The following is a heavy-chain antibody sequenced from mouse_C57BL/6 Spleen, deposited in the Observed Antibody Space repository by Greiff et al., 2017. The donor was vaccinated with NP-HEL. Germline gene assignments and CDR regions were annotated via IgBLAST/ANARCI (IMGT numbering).Heavy chain of an antibody. Sequence: EVKLMESGGGLVQPGGSLSLSCAASGFTFTDYYMSWVRQPPGKALEWLGFIRNKANGYTTEYSASVKGRFTISRDNSQSILYLQMNALRAEDSATYYCARDDYDGGYAMDYWGQGTSVTVSS. CDR2: IRNKANGYTT. D-gene: IGHD2-4*01. CDR1: GFTFTDYY. CDR3: ARDDYDGGYAMDY. J-gene: IGHJ4*01. V-gene: IGHV7-3*01.